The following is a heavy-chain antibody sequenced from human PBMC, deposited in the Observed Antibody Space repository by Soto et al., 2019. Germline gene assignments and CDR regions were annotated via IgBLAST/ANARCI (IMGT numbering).Heavy chain of an antibody. V-gene: IGHV4-4*07. CDR2: IYTSGST. Sequence: SETLSLTCTVSGGSISSYYWSWIRQPAGKGLEWIGRIYTSGSTNYNPSLKSRVTMSVDTSKNQFSLKLSSVTAADTAVYYCARXLAGDYSSSYYYYGMDVWGPGTTVTVSS. CDR3: ARXLAGDYSSSYYYYGMDV. D-gene: IGHD6-6*01. CDR1: GGSISSYY. J-gene: IGHJ6*02.